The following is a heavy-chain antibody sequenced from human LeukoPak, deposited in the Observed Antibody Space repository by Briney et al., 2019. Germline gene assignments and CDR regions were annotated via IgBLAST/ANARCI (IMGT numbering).Heavy chain of an antibody. V-gene: IGHV4-34*01. Sequence: PSETPSLTCVVYGGSFSGYFWSWIRQPPGKGLEWIGEITPSGSTNYSPSLKSRVSISIDTSKKKLSLRLTSVTAADSAVYYCARVHVGTDMVDLDYWGQGTLVTVSS. CDR2: ITPSGST. J-gene: IGHJ4*02. CDR1: GGSFSGYF. CDR3: ARVHVGTDMVDLDY. D-gene: IGHD5-18*01.